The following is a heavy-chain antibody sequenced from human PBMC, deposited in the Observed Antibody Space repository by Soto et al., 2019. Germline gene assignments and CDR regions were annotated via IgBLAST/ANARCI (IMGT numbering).Heavy chain of an antibody. CDR1: GFSLTTTPVG. J-gene: IGHJ4*02. D-gene: IGHD3-10*01. Sequence: SGPTLVNPTQTLTLTCTFSGFSLTTTPVGVGWIRQPPGKALEWLALVYWDDDKRYSPSLMRRLTITGDRSRNQVVLTMTNMDPVDTGTYYCVHRSESYRGIGYRGQGLPVTVSS. V-gene: IGHV2-5*04. CDR3: VHRSESYRGIGY. CDR2: VYWDDDK.